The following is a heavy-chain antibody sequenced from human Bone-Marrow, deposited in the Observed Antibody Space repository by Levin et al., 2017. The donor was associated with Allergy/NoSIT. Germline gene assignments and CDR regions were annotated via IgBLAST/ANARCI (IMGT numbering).Heavy chain of an antibody. V-gene: IGHV3-23*01. CDR3: AKWGGIAAAGKSVYFAD. J-gene: IGHJ4*02. CDR2: ISGSGGDT. D-gene: IGHD6-13*01. Sequence: GESLKISCAASGFTFSSYAMSWVRQAPGKGLEWVSSISGSGGDTYYADSVKGRFTVSRDNSKNTLYLQMNGLRAEDTALYYCAKWGGIAAAGKSVYFADWGQGTLVTVSS. CDR1: GFTFSSYA.